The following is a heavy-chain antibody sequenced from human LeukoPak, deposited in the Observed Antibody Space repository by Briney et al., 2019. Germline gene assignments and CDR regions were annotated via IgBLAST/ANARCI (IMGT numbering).Heavy chain of an antibody. D-gene: IGHD3-16*01. V-gene: IGHV5-51*01. CDR3: GIFDSLFGQIPTWFDP. J-gene: IGHJ5*02. Sequence: GSSLKISSKGSGDNFTIYWIGWWRRLPAKGLQGWGVIYPCVSDTRYNPSFQGQVTISADKSSSTPSLKWTTLKSSDTAMYYVGIFDSLFGQIPTWFDPWGQGTQVTVSS. CDR2: IYPCVSDT. CDR1: GDNFTIYW.